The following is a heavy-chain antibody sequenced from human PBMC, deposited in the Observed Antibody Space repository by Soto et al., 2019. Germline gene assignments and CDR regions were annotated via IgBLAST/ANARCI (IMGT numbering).Heavy chain of an antibody. Sequence: GGSLRLSCAASGFTFSSYGMHWVRQAPGKGLEWVTVMSYDGSNKYYADSVKARFTISRHNSKNTLYLQMNSLRAEDPAVHYCAKVAYSYSSRRCFDYWGQGTLVTVPS. CDR3: AKVAYSYSSRRCFDY. J-gene: IGHJ4*02. D-gene: IGHD6-13*01. CDR2: MSYDGSNK. V-gene: IGHV3-30*18. CDR1: GFTFSSYG.